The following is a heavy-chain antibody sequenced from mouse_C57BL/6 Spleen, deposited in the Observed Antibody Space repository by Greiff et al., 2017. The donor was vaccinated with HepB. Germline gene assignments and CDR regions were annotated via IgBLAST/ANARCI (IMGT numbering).Heavy chain of an antibody. V-gene: IGHV5-16*01. CDR1: GFTFSDYY. CDR2: INYDGSST. J-gene: IGHJ2*01. Sequence: DVKLVESEGGLVQPGSSMKLSCTASGFTFSDYYMAWVRQVPEKGLEWVANINYDGSSTYYLDSLKSRFIISRDNAKNILYLQMSSLKSEDTATYYCARVLYPFDYFDYWGQGTTLTVSS. D-gene: IGHD2-1*01. CDR3: ARVLYPFDYFDY.